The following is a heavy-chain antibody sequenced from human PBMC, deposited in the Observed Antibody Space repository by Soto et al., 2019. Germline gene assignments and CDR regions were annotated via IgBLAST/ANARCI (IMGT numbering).Heavy chain of an antibody. Sequence: GGSLRLSCAASGFTFSDYYMSWIRQAPGKGLEWVSYISSSSSYTNYADSVKGRFTISRDNSKNSLYLQMNSLRAEDTAVYYCARVVVVPAAFDYWGQGTLVTVSS. CDR1: GFTFSDYY. CDR2: ISSSSSYT. CDR3: ARVVVVPAAFDY. D-gene: IGHD2-2*01. J-gene: IGHJ4*02. V-gene: IGHV3-11*06.